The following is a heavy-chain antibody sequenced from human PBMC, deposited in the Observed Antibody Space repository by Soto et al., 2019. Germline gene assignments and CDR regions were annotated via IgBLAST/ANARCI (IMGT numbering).Heavy chain of an antibody. Sequence: GASVKVSCKASGYTFTSYYMHWVRQAPGQGLEWMGIINPSGGSTSYAQKFQGRVTMARDTSTSTVYMELSSLRSEDTAVYYCARAELVYNWFDPWGQGTLVTVSS. CDR2: INPSGGST. D-gene: IGHD6-13*01. CDR3: ARAELVYNWFDP. V-gene: IGHV1-46*03. J-gene: IGHJ5*02. CDR1: GYTFTSYY.